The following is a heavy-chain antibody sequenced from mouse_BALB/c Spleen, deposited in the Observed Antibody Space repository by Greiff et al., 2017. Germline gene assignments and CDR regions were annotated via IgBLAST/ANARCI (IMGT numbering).Heavy chain of an antibody. CDR3: ARDYGSSYDYYAMDY. Sequence: VQLQQSGAELMKPGASVKISCKASGYSFTGYTMNWVKQSHGKNLEWIGLINPYNGGTSYNQKFKGKATLTVDKSSSTAYMELLSLTSEDSAVYYCARDYGSSYDYYAMDYWGQGTSVTVSS. CDR1: GYSFTGYT. J-gene: IGHJ4*01. D-gene: IGHD1-1*01. V-gene: IGHV1-18*01. CDR2: INPYNGGT.